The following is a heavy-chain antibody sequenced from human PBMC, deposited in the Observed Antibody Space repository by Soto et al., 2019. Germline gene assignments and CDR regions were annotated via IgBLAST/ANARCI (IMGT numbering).Heavy chain of an antibody. CDR1: GGSISSYY. V-gene: IGHV4-59*01. Sequence: SETLSLTCTVSGGSISSYYWSWIRQPPGKGLEWIGYIYYSGSTNYNPSLKSRVTISVDTSKNQFSLKLSSVTAADTAVYYCARAPHSYYFDYWGQGTLVTVSS. CDR3: ARAPHSYYFDY. CDR2: IYYSGST. J-gene: IGHJ4*02.